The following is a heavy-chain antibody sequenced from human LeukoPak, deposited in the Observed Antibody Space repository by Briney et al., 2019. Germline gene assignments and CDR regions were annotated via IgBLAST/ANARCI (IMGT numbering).Heavy chain of an antibody. J-gene: IGHJ4*02. Sequence: GGSLRLSCAASGFTFSSYAMSWVRQAPGKGLEWVSAISGSGGSTYYADSVKGRFTISRDNSKNTLYLQMNSLRAEDTAVYYCAKAQHDYGDLIIDYWGQGTLVTVSS. CDR1: GFTFSSYA. V-gene: IGHV3-23*01. CDR3: AKAQHDYGDLIIDY. CDR2: ISGSGGST. D-gene: IGHD4-17*01.